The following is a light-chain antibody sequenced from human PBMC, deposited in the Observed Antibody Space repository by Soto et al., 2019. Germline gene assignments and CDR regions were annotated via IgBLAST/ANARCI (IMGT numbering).Light chain of an antibody. J-gene: IGLJ1*01. V-gene: IGLV2-14*01. CDR1: TRDIASYNY. CDR3: TSFSSSTSLYV. Sequence: QSVLTQPASVSGSLGQSITISCTGTTRDIASYNYISWYQQLPGKAPKLMIYQVTIRPSGISNRFSGSKSGNTASLTISGLQPEDEADYYCTSFSSSTSLYVFGTGIKLTV. CDR2: QVT.